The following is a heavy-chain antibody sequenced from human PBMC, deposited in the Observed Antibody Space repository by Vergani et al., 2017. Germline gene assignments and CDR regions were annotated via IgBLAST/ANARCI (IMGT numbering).Heavy chain of an antibody. Sequence: EVQMVESGGGLVKPGGSLRLSCAASGFTFSSYSMNWVRQAPGKGLEWVSSISSSSSYIYYADSVKGRFTISRDNAKKSMYLQMNSLKAEDTAVYYCAREYYYDSSGYYYYYYGMDVWGQGP. D-gene: IGHD3-22*01. CDR3: AREYYYDSSGYYYYYYGMDV. V-gene: IGHV3-21*01. CDR2: ISSSSSYI. J-gene: IGHJ6*02. CDR1: GFTFSSYS.